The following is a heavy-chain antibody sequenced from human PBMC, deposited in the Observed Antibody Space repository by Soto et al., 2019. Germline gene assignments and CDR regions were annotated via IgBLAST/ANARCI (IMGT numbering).Heavy chain of an antibody. CDR1: GYSISSGYY. CDR2: IYHSGST. J-gene: IGHJ5*02. D-gene: IGHD5-18*01. V-gene: IGHV4-38-2*01. CDR3: ARGGYNYGTNWFDP. Sequence: PSETLSLTCVVSGYSISSGYYWGWIRQPPGKGLGWIGSIYHSGSTYYNPSLKSRVTISVDTSKNQFSLKLNSVTAADTAVYYCARGGYNYGTNWFDPWGQGTLVTVSS.